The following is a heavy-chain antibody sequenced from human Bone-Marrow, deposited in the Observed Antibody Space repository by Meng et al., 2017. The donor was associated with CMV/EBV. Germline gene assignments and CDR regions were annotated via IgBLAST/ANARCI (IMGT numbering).Heavy chain of an antibody. J-gene: IGHJ4*02. CDR3: ALSIAAGIDY. V-gene: IGHV4-59*01. CDR2: IYYSGST. D-gene: IGHD6-25*01. CDR1: GGSISSYY. Sequence: GSLRLSCTVSGGSISSYYWSWIRQPPGKGLEWIGYIYYSGSTNYNPSLKSRVTISVDTSKNQFSLKLSSVTAADTAVYYCALSIAAGIDYWGQGTLVTVSS.